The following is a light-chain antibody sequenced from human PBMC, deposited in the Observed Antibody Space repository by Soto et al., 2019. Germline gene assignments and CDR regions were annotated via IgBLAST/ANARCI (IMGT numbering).Light chain of an antibody. CDR1: QSVSSSY. CDR2: GAS. Sequence: EIVLTQSPGTLSLSPGERATLSCRASQSVSSSYLAWYQQKPGQAPRLLIYGASSRATGIPDRFSGSGSGTDFSIPISRLEPEDFAVYYCQQYGSSPRVTFGPGTKVDIK. V-gene: IGKV3-20*01. J-gene: IGKJ3*01. CDR3: QQYGSSPRVT.